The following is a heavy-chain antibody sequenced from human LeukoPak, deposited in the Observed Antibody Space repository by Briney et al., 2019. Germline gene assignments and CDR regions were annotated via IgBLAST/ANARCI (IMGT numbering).Heavy chain of an antibody. CDR3: ARDLRHYDGNWFDP. CDR2: IYHSGST. CDR1: GGSISSSNYY. Sequence: SETLSLTCTVSGGSISSSNYYWGWIRQPPGKGLEWIGSIYHSGSTYYNPSLKSRVTISVDTSKNQFSLKLSSVTAADTAVYYCARDLRHYDGNWFDPWGQGTLVTVSS. D-gene: IGHD3-22*01. J-gene: IGHJ5*02. V-gene: IGHV4-39*07.